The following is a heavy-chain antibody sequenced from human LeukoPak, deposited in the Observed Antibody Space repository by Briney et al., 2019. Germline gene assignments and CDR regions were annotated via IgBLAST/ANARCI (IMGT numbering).Heavy chain of an antibody. CDR2: ITNSGNSK. CDR1: EFTFSSYS. V-gene: IGHV3-48*01. CDR3: ASHGNSYYVFSY. Sequence: GGSLRLSCAASEFTFSSYSMNWVRQAPGKGLEWVSYITNSGNSKSYADSVKGRFTISRDNTKNSLYLQMNGLRAEDTAVYYCASHGNSYYVFSYWGQGTLLTVSS. J-gene: IGHJ4*02. D-gene: IGHD3-22*01.